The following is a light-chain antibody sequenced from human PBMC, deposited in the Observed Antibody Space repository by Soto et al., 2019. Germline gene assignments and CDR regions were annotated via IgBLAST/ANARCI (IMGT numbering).Light chain of an antibody. CDR2: DAS. V-gene: IGKV3-11*01. CDR3: QQRSSWPPATWT. J-gene: IGKJ1*01. Sequence: TLSLSPGERATLSCRASQSVSSYLAWYQKKPGQAPRLLIYDASNRATGIPARFSGSGSGTDFTLTISSLEPEDFAVYYCQQRSSWPPATWTFGQGTKVDIK. CDR1: QSVSSY.